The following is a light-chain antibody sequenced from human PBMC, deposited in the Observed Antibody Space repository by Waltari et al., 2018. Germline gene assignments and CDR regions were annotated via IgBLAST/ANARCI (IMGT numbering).Light chain of an antibody. J-gene: IGKJ3*01. V-gene: IGKV3-11*01. CDR2: DAS. CDR3: QQRRNRGRSS. Sequence: EIVLTQSPATLSLSPGERATLSCRASQSVGIHLAWYQQKRGQAHSLLMHDASNRAIGIPARFSCSGAGTDFTLTNSSLEHEDFAGYYCQQRRNRGRSSFGPGTRVDI. CDR1: QSVGIH.